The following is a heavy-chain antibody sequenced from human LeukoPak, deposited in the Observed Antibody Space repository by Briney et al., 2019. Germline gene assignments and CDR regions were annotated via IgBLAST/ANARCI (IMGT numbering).Heavy chain of an antibody. CDR3: ARVRDSSSWPLDAFDI. CDR1: GYSFTSYW. D-gene: IGHD6-13*01. Sequence: GESLKISCKGSGYSFTSYWIGWVRQMPGKGLEWMGIIYPGDSDTRYSPSFQGQVTISADKSISTAYLQWSSLKASDTAMYYCARVRDSSSWPLDAFDIWGQGTMVTVSS. J-gene: IGHJ3*02. CDR2: IYPGDSDT. V-gene: IGHV5-51*01.